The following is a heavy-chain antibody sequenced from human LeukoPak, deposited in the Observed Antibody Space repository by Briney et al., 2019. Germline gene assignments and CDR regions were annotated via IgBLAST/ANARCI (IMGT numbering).Heavy chain of an antibody. D-gene: IGHD2-15*01. V-gene: IGHV1-69*04. CDR2: IIPILGIA. CDR1: GGTFSSYA. J-gene: IGHJ5*02. Sequence: SMKVSCKASGGTFSSYAISWVRQAPGQGLEWMGRIIPILGIANYAQKFQGRVTITADKSTSTAYMELSSLRSEDTAVYYCARDGGVVVVAAHPRWFDPWGQGTLVTVSS. CDR3: ARDGGVVVVAAHPRWFDP.